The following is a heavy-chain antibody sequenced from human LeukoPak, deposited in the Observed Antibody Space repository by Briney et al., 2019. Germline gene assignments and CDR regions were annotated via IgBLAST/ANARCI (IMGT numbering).Heavy chain of an antibody. CDR3: AKDKSEYDFWSGYSPIDY. V-gene: IGHV3-30*02. J-gene: IGHJ4*02. CDR2: IRYDGSNK. D-gene: IGHD3-3*01. CDR1: GFTSSSYG. Sequence: VGSLRLSCAASGFTSSSYGMHWVRQAPGKGLEWVAFIRYDGSNKYYADSVKGRFTISRDNSKNTLYLQMNSLRAEDTAVYYCAKDKSEYDFWSGYSPIDYWGQGTLVTVSS.